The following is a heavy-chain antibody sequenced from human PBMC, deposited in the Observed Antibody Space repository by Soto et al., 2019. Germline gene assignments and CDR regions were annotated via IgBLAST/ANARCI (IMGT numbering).Heavy chain of an antibody. J-gene: IGHJ4*02. CDR1: GFTFSKYA. Sequence: GGSLRLACAASGFTFSKYAIHWVRQAPGNGLEYVSGISGNGGSTYYANSVKGRFTISRDNSKNTLYLQMGSLRAEDMAVYYCARVRQNYADFDYWRQGTLVTVSS. V-gene: IGHV3-64*01. CDR2: ISGNGGST. D-gene: IGHD1-7*01. CDR3: ARVRQNYADFDY.